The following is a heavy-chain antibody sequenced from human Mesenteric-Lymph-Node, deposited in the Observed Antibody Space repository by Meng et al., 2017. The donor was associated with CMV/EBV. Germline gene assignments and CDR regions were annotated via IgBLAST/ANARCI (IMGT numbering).Heavy chain of an antibody. CDR3: ARVRNPSDFWSGQNWFDP. CDR1: GFTFSSYG. J-gene: IGHJ5*02. Sequence: GGSLRLSCAASGFTFSSYGMHWVRQAPGKGLEWVAFIRYDGSNKYYADSVKGRFTISRDNSKNTLYLQMNSLRAEDTAVYYCARVRNPSDFWSGQNWFDPWGQGTLVTVSS. V-gene: IGHV3-30*02. CDR2: IRYDGSNK. D-gene: IGHD3-3*01.